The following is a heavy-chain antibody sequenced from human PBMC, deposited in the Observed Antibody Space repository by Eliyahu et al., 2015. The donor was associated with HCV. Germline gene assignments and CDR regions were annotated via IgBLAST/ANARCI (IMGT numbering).Heavy chain of an antibody. Sequence: QVQLVQSGAEVKKPGSSVKVSCKASGGTLNXFXLSWVRQAPGQGLEWMGGIVPLFRSTNYAQNFRGRVTITADASTSTVYMELSSLRSEDTAVYYCARCILRLGGSGSSFGLDVWGQGTSVTVSS. D-gene: IGHD3-10*01. V-gene: IGHV1-69*01. CDR1: GGTLNXFX. CDR2: IVPLFRST. CDR3: ARCILRLGGSGSSFGLDV. J-gene: IGHJ6*02.